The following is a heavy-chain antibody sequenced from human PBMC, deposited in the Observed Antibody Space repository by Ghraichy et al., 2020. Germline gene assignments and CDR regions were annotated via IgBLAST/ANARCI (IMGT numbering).Heavy chain of an antibody. J-gene: IGHJ3*02. CDR1: GGSISSGGYY. D-gene: IGHD5-18*01. Sequence: SETLSLTCTVSGGSISSGGYYWSWIRQHPAKGLEWIGYIYYSGSTYYNPSLKSRVTISVDTSKNQFSLKLSSVTAADTAVYYCARDRLDVDTAMVWDAFDIWGQGTMVTVSS. CDR2: IYYSGST. V-gene: IGHV4-31*03. CDR3: ARDRLDVDTAMVWDAFDI.